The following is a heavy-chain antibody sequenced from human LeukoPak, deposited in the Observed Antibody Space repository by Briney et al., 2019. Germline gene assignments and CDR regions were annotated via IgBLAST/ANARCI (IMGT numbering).Heavy chain of an antibody. D-gene: IGHD3-10*01. J-gene: IGHJ4*02. CDR2: ISSGGSTI. CDR1: GFAFSSYN. CDR3: ARDFRGLSWYFDY. Sequence: PGGSLRLSCAASGFAFSSYNMNWARQAAGRGLEWVSYISSGGSTIYYADSVKGRFTISRDNAKNSLYLQMNGLRAEDTAVYYCARDFRGLSWYFDYWGQGTLVTVSS. V-gene: IGHV3-48*01.